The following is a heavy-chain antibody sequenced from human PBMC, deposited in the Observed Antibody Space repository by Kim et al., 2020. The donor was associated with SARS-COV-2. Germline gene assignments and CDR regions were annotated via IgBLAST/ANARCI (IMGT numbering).Heavy chain of an antibody. Sequence: GGSLRLSCAASGFIFSDYYMTWIRQAPGKGLEWVSYISSSGSYVNYADSVKGLFTISRDNAKNSLYLQMSSLRAEDTALYYCARVPFGDLSAYYFDLWGQGPLVTVSS. V-gene: IGHV3-11*01. J-gene: IGHJ4*02. CDR3: ARVPFGDLSAYYFDL. CDR2: ISSSGSYV. D-gene: IGHD3-10*01. CDR1: GFIFSDYY.